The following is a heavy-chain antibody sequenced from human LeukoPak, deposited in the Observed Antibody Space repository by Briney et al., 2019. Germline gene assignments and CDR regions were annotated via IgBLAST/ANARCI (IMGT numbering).Heavy chain of an antibody. CDR1: GYTLTELS. V-gene: IGHV1-24*01. D-gene: IGHD3-10*01. CDR2: FDPEDGET. Sequence: ASVKVSCKVSGYTLTELSMHWVRQAPGKGLEWMGGFDPEDGETIYAQKFQGRVTMTEDTSTDTAYMELSSLRSEDTAVYYCATPLWFGEPDAFDIWGQGTMVTVSS. J-gene: IGHJ3*02. CDR3: ATPLWFGEPDAFDI.